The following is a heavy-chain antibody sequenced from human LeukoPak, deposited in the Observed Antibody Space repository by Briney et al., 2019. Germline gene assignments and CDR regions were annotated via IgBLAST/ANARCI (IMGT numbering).Heavy chain of an antibody. J-gene: IGHJ4*02. V-gene: IGHV4-59*08. CDR1: GGSISSYY. CDR2: IYYSGST. D-gene: IGHD3-10*01. CDR3: ARLFGEFGTDY. Sequence: PSETLSLTCTVSGGSISSYYWSWIRQPPGKGLEWIGYIYYSGSTNYNPSLKSRVTISVDTSKNQFSLKLSSVTAADTAVYYCARLFGEFGTDYWGQGTLVTVSS.